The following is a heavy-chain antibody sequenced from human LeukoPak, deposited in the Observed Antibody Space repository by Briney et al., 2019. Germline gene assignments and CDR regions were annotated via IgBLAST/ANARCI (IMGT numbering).Heavy chain of an antibody. Sequence: GGSLRLSRAASGFTFSSYAMHWVRQAPGKGLEWVASIWINGRVETYVDSVKGRFSISRDNSTLFLQMNSLRPEDTAIYFCARGKGSGRFGYFYYGVDVWGQGTTVTVSS. V-gene: IGHV3-30*04. J-gene: IGHJ6*02. CDR2: IWINGRVE. D-gene: IGHD3-10*01. CDR1: GFTFSSYA. CDR3: ARGKGSGRFGYFYYGVDV.